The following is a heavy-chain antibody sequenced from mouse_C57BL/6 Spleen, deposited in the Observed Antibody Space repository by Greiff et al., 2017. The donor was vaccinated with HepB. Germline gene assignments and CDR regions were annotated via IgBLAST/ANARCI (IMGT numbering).Heavy chain of an antibody. CDR2: ISYSGST. Sequence: EVQLVESGPGMVKPSQSLSLTCTVTGYSITSGYDWHWIRHFPGNKLEWMGYISYSGSTNYNPSLKSRISITHDTSKNHFFLKLNSVTTEDTATYYCAREGTEGYFDYWGQGTTLTVSS. J-gene: IGHJ2*01. CDR3: AREGTEGYFDY. CDR1: GYSITSGYD. D-gene: IGHD2-14*01. V-gene: IGHV3-1*01.